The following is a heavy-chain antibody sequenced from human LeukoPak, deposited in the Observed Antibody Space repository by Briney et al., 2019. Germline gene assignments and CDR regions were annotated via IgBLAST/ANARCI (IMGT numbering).Heavy chain of an antibody. Sequence: ASVKVSCKASGYTFTSNSINWVRQAPGQGLEWMGWISTNTGNPTYAQGFTGRFVFSMDTSVSTAYLEISSLKAEDTAVYYCARGLSGPYYYYYMDVWGKGTSVTVSS. CDR2: ISTNTGNP. CDR3: ARGLSGPYYYYYMDV. CDR1: GYTFTSNS. J-gene: IGHJ6*03. D-gene: IGHD2-15*01. V-gene: IGHV7-4-1*02.